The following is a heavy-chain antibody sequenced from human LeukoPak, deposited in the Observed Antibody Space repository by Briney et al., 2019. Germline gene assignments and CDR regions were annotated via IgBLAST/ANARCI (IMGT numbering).Heavy chain of an antibody. V-gene: IGHV2-5*02. CDR3: AHSLDSTSWYGYYYYMDV. J-gene: IGHJ6*03. Sequence: SGPALVKPTQTLTLTCSFSGFSLTTPGVGVGWVRQPPGEALEWLGFIYWDDDKRYRPSLESRLTITMDTSRSQVVLTLTTVDPVDTATYFCAHSLDSTSWYGYYYYMDVWGKGTTVTVSS. D-gene: IGHD2-2*01. CDR2: IYWDDDK. CDR1: GFSLTTPGVG.